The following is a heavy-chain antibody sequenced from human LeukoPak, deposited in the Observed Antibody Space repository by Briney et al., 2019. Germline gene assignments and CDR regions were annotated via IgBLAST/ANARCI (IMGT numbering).Heavy chain of an antibody. D-gene: IGHD3-10*01. J-gene: IGHJ4*02. CDR2: IYYSGST. V-gene: IGHV4-59*01. Sequence: PSETLSLTCTVSGGCISTYYWSWIRQPPGKGLEWIGYIYYSGSTNYNPSLKSRVTISVDTSKNQFSLKLSSVTAADTAVYYCARGHSYDSGSHGDHWGQGTLVTVSS. CDR1: GGCISTYY. CDR3: ARGHSYDSGSHGDH.